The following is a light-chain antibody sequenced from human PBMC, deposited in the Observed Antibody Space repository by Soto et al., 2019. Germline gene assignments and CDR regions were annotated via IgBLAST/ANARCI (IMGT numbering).Light chain of an antibody. V-gene: IGLV2-23*01. CDR2: EGS. J-gene: IGLJ1*01. CDR3: CSYAGSSTWV. Sequence: QSALTQPASVSGSPGQSITISCTGTSSDVGSYKFVSWYQQHPGKAPKLMIYEGSKRPSGVSNRFSGSKSGNTASLIISGLQAEDEADYYCCSYAGSSTWVFGTGTKLTVL. CDR1: SSDVGSYKF.